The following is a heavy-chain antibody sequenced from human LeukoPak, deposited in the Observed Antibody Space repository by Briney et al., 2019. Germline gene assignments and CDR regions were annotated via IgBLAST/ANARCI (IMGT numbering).Heavy chain of an antibody. Sequence: PSETLSLTCAVSGGSISSNNWWGWVRQPPGKGLEWIGEIYHSGSPNYNPSLKSRVTISVDTSKNQFSLKLSSVTAADTAVYYCARDRPPEHYYASSHWDYYYGMDVWGQGTTVTVSS. CDR1: GGSISSNNW. CDR2: IYHSGSP. J-gene: IGHJ6*02. V-gene: IGHV4-4*02. CDR3: ARDRPPEHYYASSHWDYYYGMDV. D-gene: IGHD3-22*01.